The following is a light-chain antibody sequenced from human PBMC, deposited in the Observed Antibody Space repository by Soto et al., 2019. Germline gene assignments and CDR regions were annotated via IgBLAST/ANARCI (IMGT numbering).Light chain of an antibody. Sequence: QSALTQPRSVSGPPGQSVTISCTGTSSDVGGYNYVSWYQQHPGKAPKLTIYDVSKRPSGVPDRFSGSKSGNTASLTISGLQAEDEADYYCCSYAGSYTFVLFGGGTKVTVL. V-gene: IGLV2-11*01. J-gene: IGLJ2*01. CDR3: CSYAGSYTFVL. CDR1: SSDVGGYNY. CDR2: DVS.